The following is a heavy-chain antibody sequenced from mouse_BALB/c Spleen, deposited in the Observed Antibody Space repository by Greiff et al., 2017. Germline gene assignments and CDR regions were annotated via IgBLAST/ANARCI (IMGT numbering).Heavy chain of an antibody. D-gene: IGHD1-1*01. CDR2: IWAGGST. J-gene: IGHJ4*01. CDR3: ASHYYGSSHYYAMDY. V-gene: IGHV2-9*02. Sequence: VMLVESGPGLVAPSQSLSITCTVSGFSLTSYGVHWVRQPPGKGLEWLGVIWAGGSTNYNSALMSRLSISKDNSKSQVFLKMNSLQTDDTAMYYCASHYYGSSHYYAMDYWGQGTSVTVSS. CDR1: GFSLTSYG.